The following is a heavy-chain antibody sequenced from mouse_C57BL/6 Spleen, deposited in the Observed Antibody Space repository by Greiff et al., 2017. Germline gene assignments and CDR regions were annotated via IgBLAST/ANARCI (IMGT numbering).Heavy chain of an antibody. CDR3: ARHEEATLYYDYAWFAY. CDR1: GYTFTEYT. Sequence: QVQLQQSGAELVKPGASVKLSCKASGYTFTEYTIHWVKQRSGQGLEWIGWFYPGSGSIKYNEKFKDKATLTADKSSSTVYMELSRLTSEDSAVYFCARHEEATLYYDYAWFAYWGQGTLVTVSA. V-gene: IGHV1-62-2*01. CDR2: FYPGSGSI. J-gene: IGHJ3*01. D-gene: IGHD2-4*01.